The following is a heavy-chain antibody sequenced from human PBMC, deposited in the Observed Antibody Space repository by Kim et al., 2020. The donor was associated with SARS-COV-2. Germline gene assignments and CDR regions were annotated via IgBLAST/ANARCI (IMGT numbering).Heavy chain of an antibody. V-gene: IGHV3-7*01. CDR1: GFTFSNYW. CDR2: IKQDGIDK. D-gene: IGHD4-17*01. J-gene: IGHJ5*02. CDR3: ARDRTVTWFDP. Sequence: GGSLRLSCAASGFTFSNYWMSWVRQAPGKGLEWVANIKQDGIDKYYVDSVKGRFTISRDNAKNSLYLQMNSLRAEDTAVYYCARDRTVTWFDPWGQGTL.